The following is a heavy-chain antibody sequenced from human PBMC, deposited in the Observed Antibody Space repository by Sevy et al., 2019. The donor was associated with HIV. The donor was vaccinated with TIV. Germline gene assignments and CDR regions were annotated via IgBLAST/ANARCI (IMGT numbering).Heavy chain of an antibody. CDR3: FETFTEFDY. CDR2: IKRKADGETT. Sequence: GGSLRLSCAASGFIFSNSWMTWVRQAPGKGLEWVGHIKRKADGETTDYAAPVKGRFTISRDDSKSTLYLQMNSLKTADTAVYYCFETFTEFDYWGQGTLVTVSS. CDR1: GFIFSNSW. D-gene: IGHD3-16*01. V-gene: IGHV3-15*01. J-gene: IGHJ4*02.